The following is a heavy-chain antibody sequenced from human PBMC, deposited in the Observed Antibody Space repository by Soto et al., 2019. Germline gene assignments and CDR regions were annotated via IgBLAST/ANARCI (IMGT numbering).Heavy chain of an antibody. V-gene: IGHV1-69*13. CDR3: ARDVKAALAPAGWFDP. D-gene: IGHD6-13*01. J-gene: IGHJ5*02. CDR1: GGTFSSYA. CDR2: IIPIFGTA. Sequence: SVKVSCKASGGTFSSYAISWVRQAPGQGLEWMGGIIPIFGTANYAQKFQGRVTITADESTSTAYMELSSLRSEDTAVYYCARDVKAALAPAGWFDPWGQGTLVTISS.